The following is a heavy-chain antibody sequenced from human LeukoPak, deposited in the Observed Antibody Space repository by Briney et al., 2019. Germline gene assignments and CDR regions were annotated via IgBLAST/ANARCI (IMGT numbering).Heavy chain of an antibody. D-gene: IGHD2-2*01. Sequence: PGGSLRLSCAASGFTFSSYEMNWVRQAPGKGLEWVSYISSSGSTIYYADSVKGRFTISKDISKNTLYLQMNNLRADDTALYYCARESGYAVGDFWGRGTLVTVSS. CDR3: ARESGYAVGDF. CDR2: ISSSGSTI. J-gene: IGHJ4*02. V-gene: IGHV3-48*03. CDR1: GFTFSSYE.